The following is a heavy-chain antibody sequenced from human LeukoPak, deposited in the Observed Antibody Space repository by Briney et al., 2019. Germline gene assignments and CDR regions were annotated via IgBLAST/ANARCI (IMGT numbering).Heavy chain of an antibody. CDR2: ISGGGTST. V-gene: IGHV3-23*01. D-gene: IGHD6-19*01. CDR3: AKTFIAVANPIDY. CDR1: GFTFSSYA. Sequence: PGGSLRLSCAASGFTFSSYAMSWVRQAPGKGLEWVSVISGGGTSTYHADSVKGRFTISKDNSRNTLYLQMNSLRAEDTAVYYCAKTFIAVANPIDYWGQGTLVTVSS. J-gene: IGHJ4*02.